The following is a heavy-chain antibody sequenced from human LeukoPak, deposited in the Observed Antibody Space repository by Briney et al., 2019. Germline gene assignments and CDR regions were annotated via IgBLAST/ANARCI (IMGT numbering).Heavy chain of an antibody. D-gene: IGHD6-6*01. CDR2: INPSGGST. V-gene: IGHV1-46*01. CDR1: GYTFTNYY. Sequence: ASVKVSCKASGYTFTNYYIHWVRQAPGQGLEWTGIINPSGGSTSYAQKFQGRVSMTRDTSTSTVYMELSSLRSEDTAVYYCAREGPYSDSSRSRFDYWGQGTLVTVSS. CDR3: AREGPYSDSSRSRFDY. J-gene: IGHJ4*02.